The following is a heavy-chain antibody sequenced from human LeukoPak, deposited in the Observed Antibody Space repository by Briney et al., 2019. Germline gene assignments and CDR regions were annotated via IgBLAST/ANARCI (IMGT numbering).Heavy chain of an antibody. CDR1: GGSFSGYY. CDR3: ARVSDYDYEWYFDF. Sequence: SETLSLTCAVYGGSFSGYYWSWIRQPPGKGLEWIGSIYYSGNTYYNPSLKSRVTISVDTSKNQFSLKLSSVTAADTAVYYCARVSDYDYEWYFDFWGQGALVTVSS. J-gene: IGHJ4*02. D-gene: IGHD5-12*01. V-gene: IGHV4-34*01. CDR2: IYYSGNT.